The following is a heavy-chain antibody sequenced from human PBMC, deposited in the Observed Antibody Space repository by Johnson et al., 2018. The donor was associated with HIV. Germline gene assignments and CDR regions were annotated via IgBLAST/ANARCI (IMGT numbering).Heavy chain of an antibody. CDR3: TRDWGEDGYTWGRGFEI. D-gene: IGHD5-24*01. CDR1: GFSISDSA. Sequence: QVQLVESGGGVVQPGGSLRLSCLASGFSISDSAIHWVRQAPGKGLESVAVISKDGDNEYYADSVKGRFTVSRDHSKNTLNLQMNSRRPEDKGVYYCTRDWGEDGYTWGRGFEIWGPGTVVTVSS. V-gene: IGHV3-30-3*01. J-gene: IGHJ3*02. CDR2: ISKDGDNE.